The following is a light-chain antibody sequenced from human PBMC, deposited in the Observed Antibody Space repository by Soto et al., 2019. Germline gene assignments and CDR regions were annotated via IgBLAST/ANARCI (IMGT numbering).Light chain of an antibody. Sequence: EIVLTQSPATLSLSPGERATLSCRASQSVSSYLAWYQQKPGQAPRLLIYDASNRATGIPARFSGSGSGTDFTLTSSSLEPEDFEVYYCQQRSNWLWTFGQGPKVELK. CDR2: DAS. CDR1: QSVSSY. J-gene: IGKJ1*01. CDR3: QQRSNWLWT. V-gene: IGKV3-11*01.